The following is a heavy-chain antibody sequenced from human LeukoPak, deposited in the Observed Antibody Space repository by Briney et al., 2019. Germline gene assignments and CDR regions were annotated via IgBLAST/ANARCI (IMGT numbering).Heavy chain of an antibody. CDR2: IYYSGST. CDR1: GGSISSYY. V-gene: IGHV4-59*08. J-gene: IGHJ4*02. D-gene: IGHD1-26*01. Sequence: SETLSLTCTVSGGSISSYYWSWIRQPPGKGLEWIGYIYYSGSTNYNPSLKSRVTISVDTSKNQFSLKLSSVTAADTAVYYCARQECELLVGGYYFDYWGQGTLVTVSS. CDR3: ARQECELLVGGYYFDY.